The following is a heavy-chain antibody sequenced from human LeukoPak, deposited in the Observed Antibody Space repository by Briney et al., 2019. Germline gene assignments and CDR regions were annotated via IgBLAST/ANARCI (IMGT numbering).Heavy chain of an antibody. CDR2: IYYSGST. V-gene: IGHV4-59*01. CDR3: ARTATGYYSRYFDY. CDR1: GGSINSYF. D-gene: IGHD3-9*01. J-gene: IGHJ4*02. Sequence: SETLSLTCSVSGGSINSYFWSWIRQPPGKGLEWIGYIYYSGSTNYNPSLKSRVTISVDTSKNQFSLKLSSVTAADTAVYYCARTATGYYSRYFDYWGQGTLVTVSS.